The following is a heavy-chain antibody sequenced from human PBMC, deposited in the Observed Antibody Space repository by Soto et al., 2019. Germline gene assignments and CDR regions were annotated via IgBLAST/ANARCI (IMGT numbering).Heavy chain of an antibody. D-gene: IGHD5-18*01. CDR1: GYTSTSYY. CDR3: ARALPRSSGYSYGALDY. Sequence: ASVKVSCKASGYTSTSYYMHWVRQAPGQGLEWMGIINPSGGSTSYAQKFQGRVTVTRDTSTSTVYMELSSLRSEDTAVYYCARALPRSSGYSYGALDYWGQGTLVTVSS. J-gene: IGHJ4*02. CDR2: INPSGGST. V-gene: IGHV1-46*01.